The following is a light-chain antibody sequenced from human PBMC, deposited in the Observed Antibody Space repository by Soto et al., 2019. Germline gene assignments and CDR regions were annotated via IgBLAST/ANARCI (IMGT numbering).Light chain of an antibody. Sequence: DIQMTQSPSTLSASVGDRVTITCRASQSISTWLAWYQQKPGKAPKLLIYTASNLERGVPPRFSGSGSGTEFTLTISSLQPNDFATYYCQQHNSYPPTFGQGTKVEIK. CDR3: QQHNSYPPT. J-gene: IGKJ1*01. V-gene: IGKV1-5*03. CDR2: TAS. CDR1: QSISTW.